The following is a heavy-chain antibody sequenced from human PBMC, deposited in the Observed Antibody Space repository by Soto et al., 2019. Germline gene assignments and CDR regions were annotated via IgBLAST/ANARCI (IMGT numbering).Heavy chain of an antibody. CDR2: ISDSGGTT. D-gene: IGHD3-10*01. Sequence: PGGSLRLSCVASGFTFRHYAMSWVRQAPRKGLQWVSGISDSGGTTYYTDSVKGRFTISRDNSKNSLYLQMNSLRAEDTAIYYCAKDLGYYVSVPSGWFDSWGQGTQVTVYS. J-gene: IGHJ5*01. CDR1: GFTFRHYA. V-gene: IGHV3-23*01. CDR3: AKDLGYYVSVPSGWFDS.